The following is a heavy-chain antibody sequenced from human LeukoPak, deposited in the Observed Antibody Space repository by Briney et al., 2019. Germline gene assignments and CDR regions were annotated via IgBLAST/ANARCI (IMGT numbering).Heavy chain of an antibody. V-gene: IGHV4-61*05. J-gene: IGHJ4*02. CDR3: ARGNRRLNKPGEVPCDLDY. D-gene: IGHD1/OR15-1a*01. CDR1: GGSISSSNYY. CDR2: IYYSGST. Sequence: SETLSLTCTVSGGSISSSNYYWGWIRQPPGKGLEWIGYIYYSGSTNYNPSLKSRVTISVDTSKNQFSLKLSSVTAADTAVYYCARGNRRLNKPGEVPCDLDYWGQGTLVTVSS.